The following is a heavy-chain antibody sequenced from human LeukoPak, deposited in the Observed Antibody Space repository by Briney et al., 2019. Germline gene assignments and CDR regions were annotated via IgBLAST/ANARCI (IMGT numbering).Heavy chain of an antibody. D-gene: IGHD6-13*01. V-gene: IGHV1-46*01. CDR3: ARERYSSSWCHYYYYYGMDV. J-gene: IGHJ6*02. CDR1: GYTFTSYY. Sequence: ASVKVSCKASGYTFTSYYMHWVRQAPGQGLEWMGIINPSGGSTSYAQKFQGRVTMTRDTSTSTVYMELSSLRSEDTAVYYCARERYSSSWCHYYYYYGMDVWGQGTTVTVSS. CDR2: INPSGGST.